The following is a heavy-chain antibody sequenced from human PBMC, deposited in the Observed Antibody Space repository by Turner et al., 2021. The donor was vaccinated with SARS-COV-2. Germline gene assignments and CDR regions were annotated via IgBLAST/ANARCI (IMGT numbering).Heavy chain of an antibody. J-gene: IGHJ6*02. D-gene: IGHD1-26*01. CDR3: ARDRIIWDRGVYYYYGMDV. V-gene: IGHV3-30-3*01. Sequence: VQLVESGGGVVQPGRSLRLSCAAYGCTLSNYAMHWVRQAPGKGLEWVAVISYDGSNKYYADSVKGRFTISRDNSKNTLYLQMNSLRAEDTAVYYCARDRIIWDRGVYYYYGMDVWGQGTTVTVSS. CDR1: GCTLSNYA. CDR2: ISYDGSNK.